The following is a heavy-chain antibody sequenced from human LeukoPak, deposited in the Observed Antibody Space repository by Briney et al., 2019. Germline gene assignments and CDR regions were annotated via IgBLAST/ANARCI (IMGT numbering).Heavy chain of an antibody. CDR2: IIPIFGTA. CDR3: ARDSPSGLRFLEWLD. V-gene: IGHV1-69*05. J-gene: IGHJ4*02. CDR1: GGTFSSYA. D-gene: IGHD3-3*01. Sequence: ASVKVSCKASGGTFSSYAISWVRQAPGQGLEWMGGIIPIFGTANYAQKFQGRVTITTDESTSTAYMELSSLRSEDTAVYYCARDSPSGLRFLEWLDWGQGTLVTVSS.